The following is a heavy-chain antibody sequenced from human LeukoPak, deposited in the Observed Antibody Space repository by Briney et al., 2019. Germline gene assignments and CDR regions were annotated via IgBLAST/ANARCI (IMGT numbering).Heavy chain of an antibody. Sequence: PSETLSLTCTVSSGSISTSNYYWGWVRQPPGKALEWIGNIFYSGSTYYSPSLKSRVTISLDTSKNQFSLKLSSVTAADTAVYYCARGPWRYFDLWGRGTLVTVSS. D-gene: IGHD1-1*01. CDR3: ARGPWRYFDL. CDR2: IFYSGST. V-gene: IGHV4-39*07. CDR1: SGSISTSNYY. J-gene: IGHJ2*01.